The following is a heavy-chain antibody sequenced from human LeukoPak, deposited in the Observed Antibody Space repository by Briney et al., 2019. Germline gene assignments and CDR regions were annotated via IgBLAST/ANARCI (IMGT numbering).Heavy chain of an antibody. V-gene: IGHV4-59*08. D-gene: IGHD1-26*01. CDR1: GGSISNYY. J-gene: IGHJ5*02. CDR2: IYYSGST. Sequence: SETLSLTCSVSGGSISNYYWSWIRQPPGKGLEWIGYIYYSGSTNYNPSLKSRVTISVDTSKNQFSLKLSSVTAADTAVYYCARHVAVGEAAWGQGTLVTVSS. CDR3: ARHVAVGEAA.